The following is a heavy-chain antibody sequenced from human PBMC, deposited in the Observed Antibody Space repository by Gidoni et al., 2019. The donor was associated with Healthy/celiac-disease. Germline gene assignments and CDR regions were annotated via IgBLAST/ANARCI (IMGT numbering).Heavy chain of an antibody. CDR3: ARDPSSGYDYRYYYYGMDV. V-gene: IGHV3-48*01. D-gene: IGHD5-12*01. Sequence: EVQLVESGGGLVQPGGSLRLSCAASGFTFSSYSMNWVRQAPGKGLEWVSYISSSSSTIYYADSVKGRFTISRDNAKNSLYLQMNSLRAEDTAVYYCARDPSSGYDYRYYYYGMDVWGQGTTVTVSS. CDR1: GFTFSSYS. J-gene: IGHJ6*02. CDR2: ISSSSSTI.